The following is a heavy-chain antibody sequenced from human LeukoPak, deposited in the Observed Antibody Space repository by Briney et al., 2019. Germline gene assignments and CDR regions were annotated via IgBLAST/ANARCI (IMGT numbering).Heavy chain of an antibody. CDR2: ISGIGGST. CDR3: AKESWPYYFDY. D-gene: IGHD5-12*01. CDR1: GFTFSSYA. V-gene: IGHV3-23*01. J-gene: IGHJ4*02. Sequence: GGSLRLSCAASGFTFSSYAMSWVRQAPGKGLEWVSTISGIGGSTYYADSVKGRFTISRDNSKNTVYLQIKNLSAEDTAVYYCAKESWPYYFDYWGQGTLVTVSS.